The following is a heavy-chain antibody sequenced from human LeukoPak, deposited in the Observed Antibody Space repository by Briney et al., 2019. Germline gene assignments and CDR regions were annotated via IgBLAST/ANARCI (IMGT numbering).Heavy chain of an antibody. V-gene: IGHV3-23*01. CDR2: ISDSGGSS. CDR3: AKESHDYSNYFGMDV. D-gene: IGHD4-11*01. CDR1: GFTFRSYA. J-gene: IGHJ6*02. Sequence: GGSLRLSCAASGFTFRSYAMSWVRQAPGKGLEWVSSISDSGGSSHYADSVKGRFTISRDNSKNTLYLQMNSLRAEDTAVYYCAKESHDYSNYFGMDVWGQGTTVTVSS.